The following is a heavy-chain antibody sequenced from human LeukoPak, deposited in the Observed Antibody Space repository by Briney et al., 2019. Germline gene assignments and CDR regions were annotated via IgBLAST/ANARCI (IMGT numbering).Heavy chain of an antibody. J-gene: IGHJ3*02. CDR1: GYIFSSYG. CDR3: ARDRFIYGAHDAFDI. V-gene: IGHV1-18*01. Sequence: GASVKVSCKASGYIFSSYGITWVRQARGQGLEYMGWISVYKGTTTYAQKVQGRVTMTTDTSTSTAYMELRSLRSDDTAVYYCARDRFIYGAHDAFDIWGQGIMVTVSS. CDR2: ISVYKGTT. D-gene: IGHD3-10*01.